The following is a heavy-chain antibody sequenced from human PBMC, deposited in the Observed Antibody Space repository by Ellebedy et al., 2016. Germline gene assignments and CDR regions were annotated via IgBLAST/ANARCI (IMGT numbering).Heavy chain of an antibody. D-gene: IGHD2/OR15-2a*01. J-gene: IGHJ3*02. Sequence: GGSLRLSCAASGFTFSSYAMHWVRQAPGKGLEWVAFISYDGSNKYYADSVKGRFTISRDNSKNMLYLQMNSLRAEDTAVYYCARYFSSAFDIWGQGTMVTVSS. CDR1: GFTFSSYA. CDR2: ISYDGSNK. CDR3: ARYFSSAFDI. V-gene: IGHV3-30-3*01.